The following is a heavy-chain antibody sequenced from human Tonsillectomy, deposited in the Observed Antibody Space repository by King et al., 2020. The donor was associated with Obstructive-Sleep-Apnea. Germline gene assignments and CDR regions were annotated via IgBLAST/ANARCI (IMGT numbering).Heavy chain of an antibody. J-gene: IGHJ4*02. CDR3: AKGFYGSGSHASPFYFDS. D-gene: IGHD3-10*01. Sequence: VQLVESGGGLVQPGGSLRLSCAASGFTFNSFAMSWVRQAPGKGLEWVSTISSSTYNTYYADSVKGRCTISRDNSKNTLYLQMNSLRAEDTAVYYCAKGFYGSGSHASPFYFDSWGQGTLVTVSS. CDR2: ISSSTYNT. CDR1: GFTFNSFA. V-gene: IGHV3-23*04.